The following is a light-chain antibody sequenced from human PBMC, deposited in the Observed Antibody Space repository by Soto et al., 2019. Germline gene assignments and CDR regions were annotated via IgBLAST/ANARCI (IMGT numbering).Light chain of an antibody. CDR3: QQRGRWPLT. J-gene: IGKJ4*01. CDR1: QSVSSY. Sequence: EIVLTQSPATLSLSPGERATLSCRASQSVSSYLVWYQQKPGQTPRLLIYDASNRATGIPARFSASGSGTDFTLTIIYLEPEDFAVYYCQQRGRWPLTFGGGTKVEIK. CDR2: DAS. V-gene: IGKV3-11*01.